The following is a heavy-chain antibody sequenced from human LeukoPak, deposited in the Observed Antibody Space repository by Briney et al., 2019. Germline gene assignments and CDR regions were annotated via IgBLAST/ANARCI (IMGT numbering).Heavy chain of an antibody. CDR1: GFTVSPNY. J-gene: IGHJ3*02. CDR3: ARDGYYDSSACRKHDGFDI. CDR2: IYSGGIT. Sequence: GGSLRLSCAASGFTVSPNYMSWVRQAPGKGLEWVSLIYSGGITQYADSVKGRFTISRDNSKNTLYLQMTSLRAEDTAVYHCARDGYYDSSACRKHDGFDIWGQGTLVTVSS. D-gene: IGHD3-22*01. V-gene: IGHV3-66*01.